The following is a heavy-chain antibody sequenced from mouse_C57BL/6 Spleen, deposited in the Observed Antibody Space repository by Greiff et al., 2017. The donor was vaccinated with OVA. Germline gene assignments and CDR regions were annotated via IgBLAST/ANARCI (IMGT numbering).Heavy chain of an antibody. D-gene: IGHD1-1*01. Sequence: VQLKQSGPELVKPGASVKISCKASGYSFTGYYMNWVKQSPEKSLEWIGEINPSTGGTTYNQKFKAKATLTVDKSSSTAYMQLKSLTSEDSAVYYCARARDYGSSPFAYWGQGTLVTVSA. CDR3: ARARDYGSSPFAY. V-gene: IGHV1-42*01. CDR1: GYSFTGYY. J-gene: IGHJ3*01. CDR2: INPSTGGT.